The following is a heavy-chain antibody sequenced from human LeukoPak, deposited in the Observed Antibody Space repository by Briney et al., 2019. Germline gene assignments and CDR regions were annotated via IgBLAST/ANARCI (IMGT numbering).Heavy chain of an antibody. J-gene: IGHJ4*02. V-gene: IGHV4-61*08. Sequence: SETLSLTCSVSDDSVGSGGYYWNWIRQPPGKGLEWIGCVYYSGSTNYNPSLKSRVAMSVDTSRNQFSLRLSSVIAADTAVDYCARLEEGSSGPYDYWGQGTLVTVSS. CDR1: DDSVGSGGYY. CDR2: VYYSGST. D-gene: IGHD5-18*01. CDR3: ARLEEGSSGPYDY.